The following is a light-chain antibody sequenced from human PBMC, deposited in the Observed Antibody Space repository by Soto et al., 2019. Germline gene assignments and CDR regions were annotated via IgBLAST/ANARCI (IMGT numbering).Light chain of an antibody. CDR3: QQSDNLPLP. CDR2: DAS. Sequence: DIQMTQSPSSLSASVGDKVTITCQASQDINNYLNWYQQKPGKAPKLLIYDASHLETGVPSRFSGSGSGTDFTFAISSLQPEDISTDYCQQSDNLPLPFGGGTKVQI. CDR1: QDINNY. V-gene: IGKV1-33*01. J-gene: IGKJ4*01.